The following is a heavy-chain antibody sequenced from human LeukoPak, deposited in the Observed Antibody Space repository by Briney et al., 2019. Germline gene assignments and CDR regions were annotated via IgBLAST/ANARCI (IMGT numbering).Heavy chain of an antibody. CDR3: ARARSGYCDSSGHSDY. D-gene: IGHD3-22*01. Sequence: ASVKVSCKASGYTFTSYDINWVRQATGQGLEWMGWMNPNSGNTGYAQKFQGRVTMTRNTSISTAYMELSSLRSEDTAVYYCARARSGYCDSSGHSDYWGQGTLVTVSS. J-gene: IGHJ4*02. V-gene: IGHV1-8*01. CDR1: GYTFTSYD. CDR2: MNPNSGNT.